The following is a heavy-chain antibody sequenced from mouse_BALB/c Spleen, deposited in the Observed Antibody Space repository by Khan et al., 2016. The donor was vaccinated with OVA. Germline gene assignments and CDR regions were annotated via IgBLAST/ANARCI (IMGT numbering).Heavy chain of an antibody. CDR3: ARLAYYYDSEWFAY. J-gene: IGHJ3*01. Sequence: EVELVESGGDVVKPGGSLKLSCAASGFTFSTYGMSWVRQTPDKRLEWVATVSTGGPYTYYPDTVKGRFTISRDNAKNTLYLQMNSLKSEDTAMLYCARLAYYYDSEWFAYWGQGTLVTVSA. D-gene: IGHD1-1*01. CDR2: VSTGGPYT. CDR1: GFTFSTYG. V-gene: IGHV5-6*01.